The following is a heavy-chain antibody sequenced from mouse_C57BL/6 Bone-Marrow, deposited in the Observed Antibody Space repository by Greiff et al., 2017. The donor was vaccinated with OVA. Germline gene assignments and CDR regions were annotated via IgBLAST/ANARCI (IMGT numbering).Heavy chain of an antibody. V-gene: IGHV3-6*01. D-gene: IGHD2-3*01. J-gene: IGHJ4*01. CDR1: GYSITSGYY. CDR2: ISYDGSN. Sequence: LESGPGLVKPSQSLSLTCSVTGYSITSGYYWNWIRQFPGNKLEWMGYISYDGSNNYNPSLKNRISITRDTSKNQFFLKLNSVTTEDTATYYCARGGYYADYYAMDYWGQGTSVTVSS. CDR3: ARGGYYADYYAMDY.